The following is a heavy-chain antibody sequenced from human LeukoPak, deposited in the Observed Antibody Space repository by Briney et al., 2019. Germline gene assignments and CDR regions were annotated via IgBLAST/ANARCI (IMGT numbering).Heavy chain of an antibody. Sequence: GSLSLSCAASGFPFSSYAMSWVRQAPGKGLEWVSAISGSGGSTYYADSVKGRFTISRDNSKNTLYLQMNSLRAEDTAVYYCAKVRFLEWLSSPGYFDYWGQGTLVTVSS. CDR2: ISGSGGST. J-gene: IGHJ4*02. D-gene: IGHD3-3*01. CDR3: AKVRFLEWLSSPGYFDY. V-gene: IGHV3-23*01. CDR1: GFPFSSYA.